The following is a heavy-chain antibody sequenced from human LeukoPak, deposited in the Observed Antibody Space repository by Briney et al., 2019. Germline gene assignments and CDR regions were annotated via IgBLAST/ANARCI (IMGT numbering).Heavy chain of an antibody. Sequence: GGSLRLSCAASGFPFDDYGMSWVRQAPGKGLEWVSGINWRGGSSCYADSVKGLFTISRDSAKISLYVQTNTVRAEDTALYFCARSPPVRDFCSGHRLVHMDVWGKGTTVTVSS. CDR2: INWRGGSS. CDR3: ARSPPVRDFCSGHRLVHMDV. D-gene: IGHD3-3*01. J-gene: IGHJ6*03. V-gene: IGHV3-20*04. CDR1: GFPFDDYG.